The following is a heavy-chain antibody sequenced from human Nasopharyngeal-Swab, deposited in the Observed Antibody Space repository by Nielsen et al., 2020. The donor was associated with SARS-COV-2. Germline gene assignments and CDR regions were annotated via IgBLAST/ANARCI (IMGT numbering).Heavy chain of an antibody. CDR1: GGSFSAYY. V-gene: IGHV4-34*01. CDR3: ARGRIPWGSYRQPYYYYYMDV. J-gene: IGHJ6*03. Sequence: SDTLSLTCAVYGGSFSAYYWSWLRQPPGKGLEWIGEINHSGSTNYNPSLKSRVTISVDTSKNQSSLKLSSVTAADTAVYYCARGRIPWGSYRQPYYYYYMDVWGKGTTVTVSS. D-gene: IGHD3-16*02. CDR2: INHSGST.